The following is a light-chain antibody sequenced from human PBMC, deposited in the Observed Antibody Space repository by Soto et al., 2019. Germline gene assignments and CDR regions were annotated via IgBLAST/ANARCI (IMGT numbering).Light chain of an antibody. CDR3: QQYAGSPST. CDR1: QTVTSNY. J-gene: IGKJ1*01. Sequence: EIVLTQSPGTLSLSPGERATLSCRASQTVTSNYLAWYQRKPGQAPRLLIYGASSRATDIPDRFSGSGSVTDFTLTITRLEPEDFAVYFCQQYAGSPSTFGQGTKVEIK. CDR2: GAS. V-gene: IGKV3-20*01.